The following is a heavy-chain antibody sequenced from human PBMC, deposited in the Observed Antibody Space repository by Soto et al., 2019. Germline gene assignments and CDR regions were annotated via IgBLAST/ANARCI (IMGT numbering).Heavy chain of an antibody. Sequence: QVQLQQWGAGLLKPSETLSLTCAVYGGSFSNYSWNWIRQSPGKGLEWIGEINHNGGTDYIPSLKNRITISRDTSKNQFSLRLRSGTAADTAVYYCARAPALQDGYFGLDVWGQGTTVNV. CDR2: INHNGGT. CDR1: GGSFSNYS. CDR3: ARAPALQDGYFGLDV. V-gene: IGHV4-34*01. J-gene: IGHJ6*02.